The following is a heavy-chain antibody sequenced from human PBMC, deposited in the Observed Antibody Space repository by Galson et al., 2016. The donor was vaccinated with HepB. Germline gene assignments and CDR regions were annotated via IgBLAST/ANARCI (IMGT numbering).Heavy chain of an antibody. CDR2: INTSGGST. V-gene: IGHV1-46*01. CDR1: GYTFTSHY. J-gene: IGHJ6*02. D-gene: IGHD3-22*01. Sequence: SVKVSCKASGYTFTSHYIHWVRQAPGQGLEWVGIINTSGGSTSYAPKFQGRLTLTRDTSTSTAYMELSSLTSEDTAVYYCARGAESSSYSYYYGMDAWGQVTTVSVSS. CDR3: ARGAESSSYSYYYGMDA.